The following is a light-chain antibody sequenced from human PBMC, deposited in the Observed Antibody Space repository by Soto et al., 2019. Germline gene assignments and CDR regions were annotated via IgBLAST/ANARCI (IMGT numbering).Light chain of an antibody. CDR1: SSNIGGNS. CDR2: SDD. V-gene: IGLV1-44*01. J-gene: IGLJ2*01. CDR3: VACDDNLTGPV. Sequence: LTQPPSASGTPGQRVTISCSGSSSNIGGNSVNWYQHLPGTAPKILMYSDDERPSGVPDRFSGSKSCTSACLAIIGLQSEDEADLYCVACDDNLTGPVFGG.